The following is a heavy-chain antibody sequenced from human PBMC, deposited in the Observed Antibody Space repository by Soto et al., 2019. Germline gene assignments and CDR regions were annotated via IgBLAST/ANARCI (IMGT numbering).Heavy chain of an antibody. Sequence: GGSLRLSCAASGFTFSSYGMHWVRQAPGKGLEWVAVIWYDGSNKYYADSVKGRFTISRDNSKNTLYLQMNSLRAEDTAVYYCARDGESRDIVALGAFDIWGQGTMVTVSS. V-gene: IGHV3-33*01. D-gene: IGHD5-12*01. CDR1: GFTFSSYG. J-gene: IGHJ3*02. CDR2: IWYDGSNK. CDR3: ARDGESRDIVALGAFDI.